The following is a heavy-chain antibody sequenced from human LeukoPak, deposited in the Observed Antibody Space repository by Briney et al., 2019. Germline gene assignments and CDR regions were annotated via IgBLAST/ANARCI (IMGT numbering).Heavy chain of an antibody. CDR1: GFTFSSYS. D-gene: IGHD2-15*01. Sequence: GGSLRLSCAASGFTFSSYSMNWVRQAPGKGLVWVSRIETDGSSTSYADSVKGRFTISRDNAKNTLFLQMNTLRAEDTAVYYCVRDGLLVSGVALDIWGQGTLVTVSP. V-gene: IGHV3-74*01. J-gene: IGHJ3*02. CDR2: IETDGSST. CDR3: VRDGLLVSGVALDI.